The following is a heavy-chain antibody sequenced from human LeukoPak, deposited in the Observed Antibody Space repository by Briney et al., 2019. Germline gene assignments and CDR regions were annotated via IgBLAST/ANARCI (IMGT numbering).Heavy chain of an antibody. D-gene: IGHD6-19*01. CDR1: GFTFSSYN. V-gene: IGHV3-21*01. Sequence: PGGSLRLSCAASGFTFSSYNMNWVRQAPGKGLEWVSSISGSSSYIYYADSVKGRFTISRGNAKNSLYLQMKSLRAEDTAVYYCARDRIAVAATETSFDYWGQGTLVTVSS. J-gene: IGHJ4*02. CDR2: ISGSSSYI. CDR3: ARDRIAVAATETSFDY.